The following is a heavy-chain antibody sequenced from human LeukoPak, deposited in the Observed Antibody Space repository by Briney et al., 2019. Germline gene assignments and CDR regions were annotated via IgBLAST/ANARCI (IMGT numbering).Heavy chain of an antibody. J-gene: IGHJ4*02. CDR3: AKDVFGDYGGPDY. CDR1: GFPFSSYA. D-gene: IGHD4-23*01. CDR2: IRGSDGAT. Sequence: PGGSLGLSCAASGFPFSSYAMSWVRQAPGKGLEWASSIRGSDGATYYADSVKGRFAISRDISNNALYLQMNSLRAEDTAVYYCAKDVFGDYGGPDYWGQGTLVTVSS. V-gene: IGHV3-23*01.